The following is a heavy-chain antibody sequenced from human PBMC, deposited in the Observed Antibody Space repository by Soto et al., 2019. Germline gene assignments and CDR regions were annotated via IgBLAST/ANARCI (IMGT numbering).Heavy chain of an antibody. CDR2: INPGSSRT. J-gene: IGHJ4*02. CDR3: AKTLSGGSYTDSRLDY. V-gene: IGHV1-46*01. D-gene: IGHD2-15*01. Sequence: ASVKVSCKASGYTLTRYFLHWVRQAPGQGLEWVGLINPGSSRTTYAQKFRDRVIMTSDTSASTVYMELSSLRSEDSAVYYCAKTLSGGSYTDSRLDYWGQGTTVPVSS. CDR1: GYTLTRYF.